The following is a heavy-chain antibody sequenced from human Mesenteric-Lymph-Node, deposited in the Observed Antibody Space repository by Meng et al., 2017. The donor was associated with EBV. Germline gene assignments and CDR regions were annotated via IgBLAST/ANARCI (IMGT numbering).Heavy chain of an antibody. CDR2: IYYSGRT. CDR1: RGSVCICSFY. D-gene: IGHD1-26*01. CDR3: VRHTGGSYDLPHAS. Sequence: VPLTASCPFLVVPSGALSLTCTVSRGSVCICSFYSSWIRQPPEEGLEWIGYIYYSGRTNYNPSLKSRVNISVDTSKNTFSMKHTSVTAAHPVVYYCVRHTGGSYDLPHASWGQGTLVTVSS. V-gene: IGHV4-61*01. J-gene: IGHJ5*02.